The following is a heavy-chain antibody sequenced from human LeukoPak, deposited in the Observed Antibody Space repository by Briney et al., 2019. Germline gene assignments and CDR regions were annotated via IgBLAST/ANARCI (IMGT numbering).Heavy chain of an antibody. D-gene: IGHD4-17*01. Sequence: ASVKVSCKASGYTFTSYYMHWVRQAPGQGLEWMGIINPSGGSTSYAQKFQGRVTMTRDTSTSTVYMELSSLRSEDTAVYHCARDSYGEYYFDYWGQGTLVTVSS. CDR3: ARDSYGEYYFDY. CDR2: INPSGGST. CDR1: GYTFTSYY. J-gene: IGHJ4*02. V-gene: IGHV1-46*01.